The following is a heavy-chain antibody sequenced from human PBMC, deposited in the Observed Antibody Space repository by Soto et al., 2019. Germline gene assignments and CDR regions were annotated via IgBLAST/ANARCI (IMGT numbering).Heavy chain of an antibody. CDR1: GGSISSYY. CDR2: IYYSGST. CDR3: ARQVTSGTSLYYFDY. J-gene: IGHJ4*02. D-gene: IGHD1-7*01. V-gene: IGHV4-59*01. Sequence: SETRSLTCPVSGGSISSYYWSWIRQPPGKGLEWIGYIYYSGSTNYNPSLKSRVTISVDTSKNQFSLKLSSVTAADTAVYYCARQVTSGTSLYYFDYWGQGTLVTVSS.